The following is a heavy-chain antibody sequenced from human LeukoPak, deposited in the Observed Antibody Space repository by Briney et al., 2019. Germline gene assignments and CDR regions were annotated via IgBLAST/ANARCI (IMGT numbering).Heavy chain of an antibody. CDR2: IYYSGST. V-gene: IGHV4-59*01. D-gene: IGHD5-24*01. Sequence: NPSETLSLTCTVSGGSISSYYWSWIRQRPGKGLEWIGYIYYSGSTNYNPSLKSRVTISVDTSKNQFSLKLSSVAAADTAVYYCARGGDGYNVDFVDYWGQGTLVTVSS. CDR1: GGSISSYY. CDR3: ARGGDGYNVDFVDY. J-gene: IGHJ4*02.